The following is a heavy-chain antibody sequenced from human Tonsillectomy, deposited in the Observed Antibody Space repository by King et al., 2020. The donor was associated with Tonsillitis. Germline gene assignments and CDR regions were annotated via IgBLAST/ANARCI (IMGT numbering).Heavy chain of an antibody. CDR2: ISSSSSYI. CDR3: ARGSPRIAVAGRPNILCY. D-gene: IGHD6-19*01. V-gene: IGHV3-21*01. CDR1: GFTFSSYS. J-gene: IGHJ4*02. Sequence: VQLVESGGGLVKPGGSLRLSCAASGFTFSSYSMNWVRQAPGKGLEWVSSISSSSSYIYYADSVKGRFTISRDNAKNSLYLQMNSLRAEDTAVYYCARGSPRIAVAGRPNILCYWGQGTLVTVSS.